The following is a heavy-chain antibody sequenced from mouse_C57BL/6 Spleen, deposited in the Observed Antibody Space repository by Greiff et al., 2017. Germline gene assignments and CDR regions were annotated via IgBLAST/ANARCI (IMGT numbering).Heavy chain of an antibody. V-gene: IGHV5-4*01. CDR3: AREGGYDYDGRVDY. J-gene: IGHJ2*01. D-gene: IGHD2-4*01. CDR2: ISDGGSYT. Sequence: EVMLVESGGGLVKPGGSLKLSCAASGFTFSSYAMSWVRQTPEKRLAWVATISDGGSYTYYPDNVKGRFTISRDNAKNNLYLQMSHLKSEDTAMYYCAREGGYDYDGRVDYWGQGTTLTVSS. CDR1: GFTFSSYA.